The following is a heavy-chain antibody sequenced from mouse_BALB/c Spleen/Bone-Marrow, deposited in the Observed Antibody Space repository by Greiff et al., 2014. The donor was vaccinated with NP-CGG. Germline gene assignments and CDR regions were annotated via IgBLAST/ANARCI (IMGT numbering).Heavy chain of an antibody. J-gene: IGHJ4*01. V-gene: IGHV1-80*01. CDR2: IYPGDGDT. Sequence: QVHVKQSGAEVMRPGSSVNISCKASGYAFSNYGMNWVKQRPGQGLEWIGQIYPGDGDTNYNGKFKSRVTLTADKSSSTAYMQLSSLTSEDSAVYFCASVYDYGRGYAMDYWGQGTSVTVSS. CDR1: GYAFSNYG. CDR3: ASVYDYGRGYAMDY. D-gene: IGHD2-4*01.